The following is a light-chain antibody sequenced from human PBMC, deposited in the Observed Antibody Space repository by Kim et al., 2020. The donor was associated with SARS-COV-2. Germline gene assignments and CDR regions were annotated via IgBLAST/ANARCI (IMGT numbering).Light chain of an antibody. Sequence: GQRVTISFSGSGSNIGTNYVYWYQQVTGTAPKLLIYSNNQRSSGVPDRFSGSKSGTSASLAISGLRSEDEADYYCEAWDDNMSGQVFGTGTKVTVL. CDR3: EAWDDNMSGQV. V-gene: IGLV1-47*02. CDR1: GSNIGTNY. J-gene: IGLJ1*01. CDR2: SNN.